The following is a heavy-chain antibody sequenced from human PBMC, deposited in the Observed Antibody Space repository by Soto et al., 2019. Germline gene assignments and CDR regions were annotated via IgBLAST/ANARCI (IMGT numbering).Heavy chain of an antibody. CDR1: GFTVSINY. CDR2: IYSGGST. D-gene: IGHD5-12*01. J-gene: IGHJ4*02. V-gene: IGHV3-53*01. Sequence: GSLVLSCAPSGFTVSINYMSWVRQAAGRGLEWVSVIYSGGSTYYADSVKGRFTISRDNSKNTLYLQMNSLRAEDTAVYYCARDQRDGYNFLFDYWGQGILVTVSS. CDR3: ARDQRDGYNFLFDY.